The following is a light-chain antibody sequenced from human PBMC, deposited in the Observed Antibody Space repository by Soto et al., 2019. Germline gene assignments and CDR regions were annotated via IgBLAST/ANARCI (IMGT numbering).Light chain of an antibody. J-gene: IGKJ1*01. CDR3: QQYGTSPRT. CDR1: QSVTGRY. Sequence: EIVLTQSPGTLSLSPGERATLSCRASQSVTGRYLAWYQQKPGQAPRLLIYGASSRATGIPDRFSGSGSGTDFTLSISRLEPEDFAVYYCQQYGTSPRTFGQGTNVEIK. CDR2: GAS. V-gene: IGKV3-20*01.